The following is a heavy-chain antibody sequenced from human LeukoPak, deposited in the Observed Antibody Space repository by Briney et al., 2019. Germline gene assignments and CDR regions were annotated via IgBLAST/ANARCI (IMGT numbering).Heavy chain of an antibody. J-gene: IGHJ4*02. CDR1: GCSISTYY. D-gene: IGHD3-22*01. CDR3: ARQVDSRGYYYAY. V-gene: IGHV4-59*08. CDR2: IYYTGST. Sequence: PSETLSLTCTVSGCSISTYYWSWIRQPPGKGLEWIGYIYYTGSTSYNPSLKSRVTLSVDTSKSQFSLKLNSVTAADAAVYYCARQVDSRGYYYAYWGQGILVTVFS.